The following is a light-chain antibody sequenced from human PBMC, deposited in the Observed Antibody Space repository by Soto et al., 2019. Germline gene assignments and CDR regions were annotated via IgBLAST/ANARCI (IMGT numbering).Light chain of an antibody. Sequence: EIVLTQSPATLSLSPGERATLSCRASQGVSSYLAWYQQKPGQAPRLLIYDASNRATGIPARSSGSGSGTDFTLTISSLEPEDFAVYYCQQRSNWPPGGTFGQGTKVDIK. CDR2: DAS. CDR1: QGVSSY. J-gene: IGKJ1*01. V-gene: IGKV3-11*01. CDR3: QQRSNWPPGGT.